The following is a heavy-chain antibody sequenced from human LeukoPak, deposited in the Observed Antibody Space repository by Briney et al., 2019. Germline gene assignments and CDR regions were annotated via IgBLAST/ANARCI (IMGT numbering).Heavy chain of an antibody. J-gene: IGHJ4*02. CDR2: INSDESST. Sequence: GGSLRLSWVASGFSFSGYWMHWVRQAPGKGLVWVSRINSDESSTTYADSVKGRFTISRDNAKNTLYLQINSLRAEDTAVYYCAGGRYSSVWYWGQGTLVTVSS. CDR3: AGGRYSSVWY. CDR1: GFSFSGYW. V-gene: IGHV3-74*01. D-gene: IGHD6-19*01.